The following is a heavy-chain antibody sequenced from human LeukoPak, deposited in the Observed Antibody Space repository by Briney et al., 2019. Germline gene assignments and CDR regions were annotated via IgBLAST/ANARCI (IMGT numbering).Heavy chain of an antibody. J-gene: IGHJ3*02. CDR1: GFTFSNSG. Sequence: GGSLRLSCAASGFTFSNSGMNWVRQAPGKGLEWVSTISASGDSTYYADSVKGRFTSSRDNSKNTLYLQMNSLRAEDTAVYYCVATLWFGELLSSRAFDIWGQGTMVTVSS. CDR2: ISASGDST. V-gene: IGHV3-23*01. CDR3: VATLWFGELLSSRAFDI. D-gene: IGHD3-10*01.